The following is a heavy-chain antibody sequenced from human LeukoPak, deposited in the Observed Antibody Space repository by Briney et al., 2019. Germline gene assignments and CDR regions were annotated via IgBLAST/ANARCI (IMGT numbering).Heavy chain of an antibody. D-gene: IGHD5-24*01. CDR2: INHSGST. CDR3: AGNRDGYPSGIDY. J-gene: IGHJ4*02. Sequence: PSETLSLTCAVYGGSFSGYYWSWIRQPPGKGLEWIGEINHSGSTNYNPSLKSRVTISVDTSKNQFSLKLSSVTAADTAVYYCAGNRDGYPSGIDYWGQGTLVTVSS. V-gene: IGHV4-34*01. CDR1: GGSFSGYY.